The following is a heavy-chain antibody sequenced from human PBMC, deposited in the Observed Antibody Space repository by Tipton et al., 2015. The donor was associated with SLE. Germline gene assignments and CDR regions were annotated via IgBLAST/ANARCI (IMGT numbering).Heavy chain of an antibody. J-gene: IGHJ3*02. V-gene: IGHV4-59*01. CDR2: MYYSGDT. D-gene: IGHD1-26*01. Sequence: LRLSCSVSGGSISSDYWNWIRQPPGKGLEWIGFMYYSGDTNYNPSLKSRVTISADKSKNQFSLKLSSVTAADTAVYYCARMGGFFDAFDIWGQGTVVTVSS. CDR3: ARMGGFFDAFDI. CDR1: GGSISSDY.